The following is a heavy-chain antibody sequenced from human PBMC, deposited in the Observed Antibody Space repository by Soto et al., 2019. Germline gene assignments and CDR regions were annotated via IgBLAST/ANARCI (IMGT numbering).Heavy chain of an antibody. CDR2: IYHSGST. D-gene: IGHD4-17*01. CDR3: ARSSQSTGTTSDY. V-gene: IGHV4-30-2*01. CDR1: GGSISSGGYS. Sequence: PSETLSLTCAVSGGSISSGGYSWSWIRQPPGKGLEWIGYIYHSGSTYYNPSLKSRVTISVDRSKNQFSLKLSSVTAADTAVYYGARSSQSTGTTSDYGGEGTLATVPS. J-gene: IGHJ4*02.